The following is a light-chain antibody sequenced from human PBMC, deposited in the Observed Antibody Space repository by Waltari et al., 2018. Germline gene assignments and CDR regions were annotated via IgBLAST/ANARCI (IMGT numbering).Light chain of an antibody. CDR2: DVS. CDR3: SSYTRSITYVM. J-gene: IGLJ3*02. Sequence: QSALTQPASVSGSPGQSITISCTGTSSDIGTYNYVSWYQQHPGKDPKLILYDVSQRHSGFSNRFSGSKSVNTASLAISGLQAEDDADYYCSSYTRSITYVMFGGVTKLTVL. CDR1: SSDIGTYNY. V-gene: IGLV2-14*03.